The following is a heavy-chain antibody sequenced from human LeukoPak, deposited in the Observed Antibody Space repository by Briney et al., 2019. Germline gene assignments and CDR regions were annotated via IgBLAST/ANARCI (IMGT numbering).Heavy chain of an antibody. V-gene: IGHV3-21*01. CDR2: ISSSSSYI. CDR1: GFTFSNYS. Sequence: KPGGSLRPSCAASGFTFSNYSMNWVRQAPGKGLECVSSISSSSSYIYYADSLKGRFTISRDSAKNSLYLQMNSLRADDTAVYYCARRRWNDYWGQGTLVTVSS. CDR3: ARRRWNDY. D-gene: IGHD4-23*01. J-gene: IGHJ4*02.